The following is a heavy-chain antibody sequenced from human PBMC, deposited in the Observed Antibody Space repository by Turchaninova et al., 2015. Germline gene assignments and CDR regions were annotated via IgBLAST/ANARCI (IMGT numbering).Heavy chain of an antibody. V-gene: IGHV6-1*01. D-gene: IGHD1-26*01. Sequence: QVQLPPSGPGLVTPPPPFTLTCAITGYSVSRRSDAWNWIMQAPSKGRRWLGRTYYRSRWYNDYALSVKSRITINSDTSENQFSLRLNSVTPEDTAVYYCARGGTYFKGFEFWGQGALVTVSS. CDR2: TYYRSRWYN. CDR3: ARGGTYFKGFEF. J-gene: IGHJ4*02. CDR1: GYSVSRRSDA.